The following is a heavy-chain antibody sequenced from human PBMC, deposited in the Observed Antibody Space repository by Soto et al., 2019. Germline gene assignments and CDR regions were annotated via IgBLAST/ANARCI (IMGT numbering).Heavy chain of an antibody. V-gene: IGHV1-18*01. Sequence: ASVKVSCKASGYTFTSYGISWVRQAPGQGLEWMGWISAYNGNTNYAQKLQGRVTMTTDTSTSTAHMELRSLRSDDTAVYYCARAGWCSSTSCYDYYYYGMDVWGQGTTVTVSS. CDR1: GYTFTSYG. J-gene: IGHJ6*02. CDR2: ISAYNGNT. D-gene: IGHD2-2*01. CDR3: ARAGWCSSTSCYDYYYYGMDV.